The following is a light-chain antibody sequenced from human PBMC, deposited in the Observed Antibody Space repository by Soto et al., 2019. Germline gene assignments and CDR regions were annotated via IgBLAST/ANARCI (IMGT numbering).Light chain of an antibody. Sequence: QSVLTQPPSASGTPGQRVTISCSGSSSNIGSNYVYWYQQLPGTAPKLLIYRNNQRPSWVPDRFSGSKSGTSASLAISGLRYEDEADYYCAAWDASRSAVVFGGGTKLTVL. CDR3: AAWDASRSAVV. CDR2: RNN. V-gene: IGLV1-47*01. J-gene: IGLJ2*01. CDR1: SSNIGSNY.